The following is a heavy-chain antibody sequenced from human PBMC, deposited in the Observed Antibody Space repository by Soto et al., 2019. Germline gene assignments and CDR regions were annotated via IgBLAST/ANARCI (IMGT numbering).Heavy chain of an antibody. CDR1: GFTFSSYG. J-gene: IGHJ4*02. CDR3: AKDCVGVRLDY. CDR2: ISYDGSNK. V-gene: IGHV3-30*18. Sequence: GGSLRLSCAASGFTFSSYGMHWVRQAPGKGLEWVAVISYDGSNKYYADSVKGRFTISRDNSKNTLYLQMNSLRAEDTAVYYCAKDCVGVRLDYWGQGTLVTVSS.